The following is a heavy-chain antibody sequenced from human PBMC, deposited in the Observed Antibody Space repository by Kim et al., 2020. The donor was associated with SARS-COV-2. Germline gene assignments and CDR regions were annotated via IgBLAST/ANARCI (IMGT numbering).Heavy chain of an antibody. V-gene: IGHV4-30-4*02. Sequence: SLKSRVTIAVDTAKHQFSLKLSSVTAADTAVYYCAREVNYDFWSGYYTDYWGQGTLVTVSS. CDR3: AREVNYDFWSGYYTDY. D-gene: IGHD3-3*01. J-gene: IGHJ4*02.